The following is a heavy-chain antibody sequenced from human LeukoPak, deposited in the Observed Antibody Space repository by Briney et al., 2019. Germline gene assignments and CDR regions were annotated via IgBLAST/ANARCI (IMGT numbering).Heavy chain of an antibody. Sequence: TLSLTCTVSGGSISSGDYYWSWIRQPAGKGLEWIGRIYTSGSTNYNPSLKSRVTISVDTSKNQFSLKLSSVTAADTAVYYCARVNLGYCSSTSCYTGWFDPWGQGTLVTVSS. V-gene: IGHV4-61*02. J-gene: IGHJ5*02. D-gene: IGHD2-2*02. CDR1: GGSISSGDYY. CDR3: ARVNLGYCSSTSCYTGWFDP. CDR2: IYTSGST.